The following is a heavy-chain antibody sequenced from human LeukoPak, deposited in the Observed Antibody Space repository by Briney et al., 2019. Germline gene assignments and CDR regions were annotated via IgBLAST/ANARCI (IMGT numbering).Heavy chain of an antibody. Sequence: PSETLSLTCAVYGGSFSGYYWSWIRQPPGKGLEWIGEINHSGSTNYNPSLKSRVTISVDTSKNQFSLKLSSVTAADTAVYYCAGGRSWAFDIWGQGTMVTISS. CDR3: AGGRSWAFDI. CDR2: INHSGST. J-gene: IGHJ3*02. CDR1: GGSFSGYY. V-gene: IGHV4-34*01.